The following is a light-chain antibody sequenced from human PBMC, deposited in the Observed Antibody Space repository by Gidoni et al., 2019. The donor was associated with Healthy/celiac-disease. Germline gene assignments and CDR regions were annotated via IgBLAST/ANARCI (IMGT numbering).Light chain of an antibody. CDR3: SAYAGSNNFDVV. CDR2: EVS. J-gene: IGLJ2*01. CDR1: SSDVGGSNY. Sequence: QSALTQPPSASGSPGQSVTISCTGTSSDVGGSNYVPWYQQHPGKAPKLMIYEVSTRPSGVPDRFSGSKSGNTASLTVSGLQAEDEADYYCSAYAGSNNFDVVFGGGTKLTVL. V-gene: IGLV2-8*01.